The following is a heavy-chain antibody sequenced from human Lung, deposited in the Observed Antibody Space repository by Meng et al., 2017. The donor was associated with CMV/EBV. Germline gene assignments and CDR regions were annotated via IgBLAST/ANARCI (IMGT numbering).Heavy chain of an antibody. J-gene: IGHJ4*03. CDR1: GFTFSSYE. CDR2: ISDSGSPI. D-gene: IGHD2-2*02. V-gene: IGHV3-48*03. Sequence: GESLKISCAASGFTFSSYEMHWVRQAPGKGLEWVSYISDSGSPIYHADSVKGRFTISRDNAKNSLYLQMNSLRAEDTAAYYCARWGCSSNGCYTGKYSVDYWGQRXLVTVSS. CDR3: ARWGCSSNGCYTGKYSVDY.